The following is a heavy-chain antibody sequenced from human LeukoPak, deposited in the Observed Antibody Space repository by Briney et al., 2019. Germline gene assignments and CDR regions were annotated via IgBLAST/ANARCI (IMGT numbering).Heavy chain of an antibody. CDR3: ARDGYDFWSGRKYYGMDV. J-gene: IGHJ6*02. Sequence: ESGGSLRLSCAASGFTFSSYEMNWVRQAPGKGLEWVSYISSSGSTIYYADSVKGRFTISRNNAKNSLYLQMNSLRAEDTAVYYCARDGYDFWSGRKYYGMDVWGQGTTVTVSS. V-gene: IGHV3-48*03. CDR2: ISSSGSTI. D-gene: IGHD3-3*01. CDR1: GFTFSSYE.